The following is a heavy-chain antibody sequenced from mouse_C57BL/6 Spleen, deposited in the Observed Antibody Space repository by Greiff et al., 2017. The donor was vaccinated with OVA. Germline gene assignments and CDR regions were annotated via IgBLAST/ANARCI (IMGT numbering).Heavy chain of an antibody. CDR1: GFTFTDYY. CDR3: ARYGYGSSYDFDY. V-gene: IGHV7-3*01. CDR2: IRNKANGYTT. D-gene: IGHD1-1*01. J-gene: IGHJ2*01. Sequence: EVKVEESGGGLVQPGGSLSLSCAASGFTFTDYYMSWVRQPPGKALEWLGFIRNKANGYTTEYSASVKGRFTISRDNSQSILYLQMNALRAEDSATYYCARYGYGSSYDFDYWGQGTTLTVSS.